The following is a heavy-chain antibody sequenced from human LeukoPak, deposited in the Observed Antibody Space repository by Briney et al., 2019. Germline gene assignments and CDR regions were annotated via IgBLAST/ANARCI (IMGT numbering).Heavy chain of an antibody. J-gene: IGHJ4*02. CDR3: ARGRGYSSVFGY. D-gene: IGHD5-18*01. Sequence: SQTLSLTCTVSGGSISSASYYWSWIRQPAGKGLEWIGHIYTSGNTNYNPSLKSRVTISVDTSKNQFSLKLSSVTAADTAVYYCARGRGYSSVFGYWGQGTLVTVSS. CDR1: GGSISSASYY. CDR2: IYTSGNT. V-gene: IGHV4-61*09.